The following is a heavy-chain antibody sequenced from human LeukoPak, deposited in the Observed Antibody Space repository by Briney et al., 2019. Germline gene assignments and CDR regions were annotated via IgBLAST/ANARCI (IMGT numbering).Heavy chain of an antibody. CDR1: GGSFSSYF. Sequence: SETLSLTCTGYGGSFSSYFWTWIRQTPGKGLEWIGEINHSGTTNYNPSLKSRVTMSVDTSKDQFSLKLMSVTAADTGVYYCARRRKVVRAGFDYWGQGTRVIVSS. CDR2: INHSGTT. J-gene: IGHJ4*02. D-gene: IGHD2-21*01. CDR3: ARRRKVVRAGFDY. V-gene: IGHV4-34*01.